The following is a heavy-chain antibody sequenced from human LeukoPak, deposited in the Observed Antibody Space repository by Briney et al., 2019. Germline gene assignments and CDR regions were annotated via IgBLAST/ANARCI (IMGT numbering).Heavy chain of an antibody. CDR3: ARAQVGAPTDL. CDR1: GFPFSSYA. V-gene: IGHV3-74*01. J-gene: IGHJ5*02. Sequence: PGGSLRLSCAASGFPFSSYAMYWVRQAPGKGLVWVARIHGDGDNADSVRGRFTISRDNAKDTLYLHMNSLRPEDTAVYYCARAQVGAPTDLWGQGTLVTVSS. D-gene: IGHD1-26*01. CDR2: IHGDGD.